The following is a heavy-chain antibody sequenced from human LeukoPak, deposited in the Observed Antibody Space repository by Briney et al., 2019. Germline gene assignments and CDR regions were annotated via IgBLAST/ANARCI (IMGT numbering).Heavy chain of an antibody. V-gene: IGHV4-38-2*02. J-gene: IGHJ4*02. CDR1: GYSISSGYY. D-gene: IGHD3-10*01. CDR2: IYYSGST. Sequence: SETLSLTCTVSGYSISSGYYWGWIRQPPGKGLEWIGSIYYSGSTYYNPSLKSRVTISVDTSKNQFSLKLSSVTAADTAVYYCARDSGRRAYYFDYWGQGTLVTVSS. CDR3: ARDSGRRAYYFDY.